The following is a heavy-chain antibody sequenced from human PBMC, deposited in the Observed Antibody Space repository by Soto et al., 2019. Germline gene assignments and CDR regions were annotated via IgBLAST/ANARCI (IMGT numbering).Heavy chain of an antibody. Sequence: GGSLRLSCAASGFTFSSYSMNWVRQAPGKGLEWVSSISSSSSYIYYADSVKGRFTISRDNAKNSLYLQMTSLRAEDTAVYYCAGGVPAGKYYYYYYAMDVCGQGPTVTVSS. J-gene: IGHJ6*02. CDR2: ISSSSSYI. V-gene: IGHV3-21*01. D-gene: IGHD2-2*01. CDR1: GFTFSSYS. CDR3: AGGVPAGKYYYYYYAMDV.